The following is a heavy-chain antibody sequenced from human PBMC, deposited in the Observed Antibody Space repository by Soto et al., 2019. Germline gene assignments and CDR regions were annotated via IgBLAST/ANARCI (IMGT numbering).Heavy chain of an antibody. CDR1: GFTLSSYD. J-gene: IGHJ6*02. CDR2: IGTAGET. V-gene: IGHV3-13*01. D-gene: IGHD6-19*01. Sequence: PGGPRKPSFAASGFTLSSYDMHWVRQATGKGREWVSAIGTAGETYYLGSAKGRFTISRENAKNSLYLQINSLRDGDTPVYYTERDKRAVAEYYYYGMDVWGQGTTVNVSS. CDR3: ERDKRAVAEYYYYGMDV.